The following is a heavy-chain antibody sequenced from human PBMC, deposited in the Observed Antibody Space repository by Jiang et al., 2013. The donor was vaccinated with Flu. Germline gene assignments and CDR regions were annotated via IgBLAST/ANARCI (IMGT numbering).Heavy chain of an antibody. Sequence: GFTFSSYAMHWVRQAPGKGLEWVAVISYDGSNKYYANSVKGRFTISRDNSKNTLYLQMNSLRAEDTAVYYCARSPQLRYFDWLEDWFDPWGQGTLVTVSS. D-gene: IGHD3-9*01. J-gene: IGHJ5*02. CDR3: ARSPQLRYFDWLEDWFDP. CDR1: GFTFSSYA. CDR2: ISYDGSNK. V-gene: IGHV3-30-3*01.